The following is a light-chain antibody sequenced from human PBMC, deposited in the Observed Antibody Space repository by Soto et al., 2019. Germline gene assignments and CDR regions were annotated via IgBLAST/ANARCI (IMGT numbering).Light chain of an antibody. CDR1: QSVLYNSNNKNH. J-gene: IGKJ2*01. CDR2: GAS. V-gene: IGKV4-1*01. Sequence: DFVMTQAPDSLAVSLGERATINCKSSQSVLYNSNNKNHLGWFQQKPGHPPKLLIYGASFRPSGVPDRFSGSGSGTEFTLTISRLQAEDVAVYYCQQYYSIQFTFGQVTKREI. CDR3: QQYYSIQFT.